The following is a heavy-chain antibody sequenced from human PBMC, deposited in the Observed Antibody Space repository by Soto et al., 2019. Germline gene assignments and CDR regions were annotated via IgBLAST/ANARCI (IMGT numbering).Heavy chain of an antibody. J-gene: IGHJ4*02. V-gene: IGHV4-31*03. CDR2: TYCSGTT. CDR3: ASRDVDTTMVGRDY. CDR1: GGSISSGGYY. Sequence: QVQLQEWGPGLVKLSQTLSLICTVSGGSISSGGYYWYWIRQHSGKGLEWIGFTYCSGTTYYNPSLKSRVTISVDTSKNQFSLKLRSVTAADTAVYYCASRDVDTTMVGRDYWGQGTLVTVSS. D-gene: IGHD5-18*01.